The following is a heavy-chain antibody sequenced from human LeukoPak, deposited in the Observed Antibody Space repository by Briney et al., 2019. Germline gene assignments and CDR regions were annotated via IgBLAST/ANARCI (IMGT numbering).Heavy chain of an antibody. J-gene: IGHJ4*02. V-gene: IGHV1-2*02. Sequence: ASVTVSFKASGYTFTGYYIHWVRQAPGQGLEWMGCINPNSGGTNYAQKFQGRVTMTRDTSISTAYMELSRLTSDDTAVYYCARGAEFDYWGQGTLVTVSS. CDR3: ARGAEFDY. CDR2: INPNSGGT. CDR1: GYTFTGYY.